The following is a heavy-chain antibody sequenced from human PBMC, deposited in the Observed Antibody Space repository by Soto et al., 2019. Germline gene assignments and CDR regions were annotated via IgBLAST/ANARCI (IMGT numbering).Heavy chain of an antibody. D-gene: IGHD5-12*01. CDR3: AKGVEGYVPSSFDY. V-gene: IGHV3-23*01. J-gene: IGHJ4*02. CDR1: GFIFSDYA. CDR2: ITSTGSST. Sequence: PGGSLRLSCAASGFIFSDYAMTWVRQAPGKGLEWVSAITSTGSSTYFADSVKGRSTISRDNSKNTLSLQMDSLRAEDTAIYYCAKGVEGYVPSSFDYSGQGVLVTVSS.